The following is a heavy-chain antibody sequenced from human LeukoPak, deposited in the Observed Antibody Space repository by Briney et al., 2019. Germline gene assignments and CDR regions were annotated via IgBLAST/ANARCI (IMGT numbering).Heavy chain of an antibody. CDR2: IYYSGST. D-gene: IGHD3-22*01. Sequence: PSGTLSLTRTVSGGSISSYYWSWIRQPPGKGLEWIGYIYYSGSTNYNPSLKSRVTISVDTSKNQFSLKLSSVTAADTAVYYWARGGGVAWYDSSGANSDAFDIWGQGTMVTVSS. J-gene: IGHJ3*02. CDR1: GGSISSYY. CDR3: ARGGGVAWYDSSGANSDAFDI. V-gene: IGHV4-59*01.